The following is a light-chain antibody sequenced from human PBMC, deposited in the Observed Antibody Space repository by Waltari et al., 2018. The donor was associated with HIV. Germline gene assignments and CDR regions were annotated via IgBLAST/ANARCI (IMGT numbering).Light chain of an antibody. CDR1: TVTVTRDYY. CDR2: DID. J-gene: IGLJ3*02. Sequence: QTVVTQEPSLTVSPGRTVTLTCASSTVTVTRDYYANWFQQKPGQAPSPLIYDIDHKHSWTPARFSGSLLGGKAALTLSAVQPEDEAEYYCLLYYGGAWVFGGGTKLTVL. CDR3: LLYYGGAWV. V-gene: IGLV7-43*01.